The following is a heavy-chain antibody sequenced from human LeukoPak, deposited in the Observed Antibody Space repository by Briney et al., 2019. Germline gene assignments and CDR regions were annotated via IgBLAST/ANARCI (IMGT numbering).Heavy chain of an antibody. CDR2: IYESGST. Sequence: PSETLSLTCTVSGYSISSGYYWGWIRQPPGKGLEWIGSIYESGSTYYDPSLKSRVTISVDTSKNQFSLRLSSVTAADTAVYYCARSSRSWSTFDNWGQGTLVTVSS. J-gene: IGHJ4*02. V-gene: IGHV4-38-2*02. CDR1: GYSISSGYY. CDR3: ARSSRSWSTFDN. D-gene: IGHD2-2*01.